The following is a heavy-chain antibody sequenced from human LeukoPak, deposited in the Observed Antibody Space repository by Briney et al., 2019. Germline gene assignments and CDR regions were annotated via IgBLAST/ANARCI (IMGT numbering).Heavy chain of an antibody. CDR3: ARHASVSGNWPRPLDY. J-gene: IGHJ4*02. Sequence: SETLSLTCTVSGGSISSSSYYWGWVRQPPGKGLEWIANIYYSGSTYYSPSLRSRVTIPVDTSKNQFSLKLTSVTAADTAVYYCARHASVSGNWPRPLDYWGQGSLVTVSS. V-gene: IGHV4-39*01. CDR1: GGSISSSSYY. CDR2: IYYSGST. D-gene: IGHD3-3*01.